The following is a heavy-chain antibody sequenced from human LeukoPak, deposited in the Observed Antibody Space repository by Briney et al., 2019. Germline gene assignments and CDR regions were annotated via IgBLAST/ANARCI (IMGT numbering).Heavy chain of an antibody. CDR3: AIPSESYYYGMDV. V-gene: IGHV3-53*01. Sequence: GGSLRLSCAASGFTVSSNYMSWVRQAPRKGLEWVSVIYSGGSTYYADSVKGRFTISRDNSKNTLYLQMNSLRAEDTAVYYCAIPSESYYYGMDVWGQGTTVTVSS. J-gene: IGHJ6*02. CDR2: IYSGGST. CDR1: GFTVSSNY.